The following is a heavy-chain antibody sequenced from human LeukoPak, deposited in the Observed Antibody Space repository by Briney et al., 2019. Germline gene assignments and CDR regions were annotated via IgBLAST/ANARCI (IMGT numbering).Heavy chain of an antibody. D-gene: IGHD2-15*01. J-gene: IGHJ5*02. CDR2: ISYDGSNK. CDR3: AKGYCSGGSCFPNWFDP. CDR1: GFTFSSYG. V-gene: IGHV3-30*18. Sequence: GRSLRLSCAASGFTFSSYGMHWVRQAPGKGLEWVEVISYDGSNKYYAASVKGRFTISRDNSKNTLYLQMNSLRAEDTAVYYCAKGYCSGGSCFPNWFDPWGQGTLVTVSS.